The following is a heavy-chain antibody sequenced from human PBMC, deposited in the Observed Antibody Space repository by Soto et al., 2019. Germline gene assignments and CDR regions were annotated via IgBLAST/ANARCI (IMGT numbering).Heavy chain of an antibody. CDR3: ARGWDTYYDFWSGYNWFDP. V-gene: IGHV4-61*01. D-gene: IGHD3-3*01. CDR2: IYHSGSA. CDR1: GGSVSSGSYY. Sequence: PSETLSLTCTVSGGSVSSGSYYWSWIRQPPGKGLEWIGYIYHSGSANYNPSLKSRVTTSVDTSKNQFSLKLSSVTAADTAVYYCARGWDTYYDFWSGYNWFDPWGQGTPVTVSS. J-gene: IGHJ5*02.